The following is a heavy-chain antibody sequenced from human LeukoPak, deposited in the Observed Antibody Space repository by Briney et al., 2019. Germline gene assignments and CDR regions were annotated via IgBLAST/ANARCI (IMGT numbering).Heavy chain of an antibody. V-gene: IGHV1-3*01. Sequence: ASVKVSCKASGYTFTSYAMHWVRQAPGQRLEWMGWINAGNGNTKYSQEFQGRVTMTTDTSTSTAYMELRSLRSDDTAVYYCARAVSRRDDCSGGSCPYNFDYWGQGTLVTVSS. CDR3: ARAVSRRDDCSGGSCPYNFDY. CDR1: GYTFTSYA. D-gene: IGHD2-15*01. J-gene: IGHJ4*02. CDR2: INAGNGNT.